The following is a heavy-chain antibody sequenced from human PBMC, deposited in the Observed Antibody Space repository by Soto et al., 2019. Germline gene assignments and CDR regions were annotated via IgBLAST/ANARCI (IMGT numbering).Heavy chain of an antibody. CDR1: GFTFSSYG. Sequence: PAGSLRLSCTASGFTFSSYGMHWVRQAPGKGLEWVAVIWYDGSNKYYAASVKCRFTISRDHHKNMLYLLMASLRAEQTAAYYCARDGYCTGGSCYSVPVFDYWVQGALVTVSS. V-gene: IGHV3-33*01. J-gene: IGHJ4*02. CDR2: IWYDGSNK. CDR3: ARDGYCTGGSCYSVPVFDY. D-gene: IGHD2-15*01.